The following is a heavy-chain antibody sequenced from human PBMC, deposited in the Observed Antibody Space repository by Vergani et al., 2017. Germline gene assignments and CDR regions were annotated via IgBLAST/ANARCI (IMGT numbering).Heavy chain of an antibody. J-gene: IGHJ6*02. Sequence: QVQLVQSGSELKKPGASVKVSCKASGYTFTSYAMNWVRQAPGQGLEWMRWINTNTGNPTYAQGFTGRFVFSLDTSVSTAYLQISGLKAEDSAVYYCARGRQWRLTEYLYGMDVWGQGTTVTVSS. CDR1: GYTFTSYA. CDR2: INTNTGNP. CDR3: ARGRQWRLTEYLYGMDV. D-gene: IGHD6-19*01. V-gene: IGHV7-4-1*02.